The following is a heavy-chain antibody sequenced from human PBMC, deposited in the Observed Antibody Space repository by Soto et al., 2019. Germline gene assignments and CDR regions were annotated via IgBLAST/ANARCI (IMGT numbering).Heavy chain of an antibody. D-gene: IGHD6-13*01. Sequence: SVKVSCKASGFTFTSSAVQWVRQARGQRLEWIGWIVVGSGNTNYAQKFQERVTITRDMYTSTAYMELSSLRSEDTAVYYCAADSRTGDAFDIWGQGTMVTVSS. V-gene: IGHV1-58*01. J-gene: IGHJ3*02. CDR2: IVVGSGNT. CDR3: AADSRTGDAFDI. CDR1: GFTFTSSA.